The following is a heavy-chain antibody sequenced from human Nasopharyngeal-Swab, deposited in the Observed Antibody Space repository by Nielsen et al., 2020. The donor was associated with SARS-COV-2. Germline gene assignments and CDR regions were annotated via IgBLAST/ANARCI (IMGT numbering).Heavy chain of an antibody. CDR3: ARDQRRGYSGYDHTYFDY. CDR2: IIPIFGTA. Sequence: WVRQAPGQGLECMGGIIPIFGTANYAQKSQGRVTITADESTSTAYMELSSLRSEDTAVYYCARDQRRGYSGYDHTYFDYWGQGTLVTVSS. V-gene: IGHV1-69*01. J-gene: IGHJ4*02. D-gene: IGHD5-12*01.